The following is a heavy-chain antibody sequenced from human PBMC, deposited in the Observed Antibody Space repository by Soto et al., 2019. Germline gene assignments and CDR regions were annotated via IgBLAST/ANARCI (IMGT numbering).Heavy chain of an antibody. D-gene: IGHD6-19*01. CDR1: GYTFTSYG. Sequence: ASVKVSCKASGYTFTSYGISWVRQAPGQGLEWMGWISAYNGKTNYAQKLQGRVTMTTDTSTSTAYMELRSLRSDDTAVYYCAIIQETAVAGLVFDYCGQGTLVTVCS. CDR2: ISAYNGKT. J-gene: IGHJ4*02. CDR3: AIIQETAVAGLVFDY. V-gene: IGHV1-18*01.